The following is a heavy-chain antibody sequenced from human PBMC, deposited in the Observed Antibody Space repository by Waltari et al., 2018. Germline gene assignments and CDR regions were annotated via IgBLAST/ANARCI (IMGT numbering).Heavy chain of an antibody. CDR2: VDYTGTT. Sequence: QLQLQESGPGLVKPSETLSLTCTVSGGSITSSSHYWGWLRQPPGQGLEWIATVDYTGTTYDNPSLKRRVTVSVDTSKNQFSLKLSSVSAADTAVYYCARHLSGSGTYNSPVTLFDYWGQGTLVTVSS. V-gene: IGHV4-39*01. CDR3: ARHLSGSGTYNSPVTLFDY. D-gene: IGHD3-10*01. CDR1: GGSITSSSHY. J-gene: IGHJ4*02.